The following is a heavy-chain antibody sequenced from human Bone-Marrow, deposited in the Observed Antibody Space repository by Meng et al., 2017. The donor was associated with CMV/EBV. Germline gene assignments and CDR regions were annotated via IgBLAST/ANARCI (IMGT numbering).Heavy chain of an antibody. D-gene: IGHD4-17*01. CDR3: ARDSPDYGDYLFDY. J-gene: IGHJ4*02. CDR1: GFTFDDYG. CDR2: INWTGGST. V-gene: IGHV3-20*04. Sequence: GESLKISCAASGFTFDDYGMSWVRQAPGKGLEWVSGINWTGGSTGYADSVKGRFTISRDNAKNSLYLQMNSLRAEDTALYYCARDSPDYGDYLFDYGSQGVLVTVSS.